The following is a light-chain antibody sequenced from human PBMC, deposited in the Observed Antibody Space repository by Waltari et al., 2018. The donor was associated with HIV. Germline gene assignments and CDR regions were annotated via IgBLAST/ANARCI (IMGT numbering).Light chain of an antibody. CDR1: SSDVGGYNY. CDR3: SSYRSSSTLYV. J-gene: IGLJ1*01. CDR2: DVS. Sequence: QSALTQPASVSGSPGQSITISCTGTSSDVGGYNYVSWYQQHPDKAPKLMIYDVSNRPSGVSNRFSGSKSGNTASLTISGLQAEDEADYYCSSYRSSSTLYVFGTGTKVTVL. V-gene: IGLV2-14*03.